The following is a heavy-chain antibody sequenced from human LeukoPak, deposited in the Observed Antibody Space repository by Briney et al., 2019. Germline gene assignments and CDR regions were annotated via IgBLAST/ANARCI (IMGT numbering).Heavy chain of an antibody. V-gene: IGHV4-34*01. CDR3: ARAILTGYYPYYYYYMDV. Sequence: SETLSLTCAGYGGSFSGYYWSWIRQPPGKGLEWIGEINHSGSTNYNPSLKSRVTISVDTSKNQFSLKLSSVTAADTAVYYCARAILTGYYPYYYYYMDVWGKGTMVTVSS. CDR2: INHSGST. J-gene: IGHJ6*03. D-gene: IGHD3-9*01. CDR1: GGSFSGYY.